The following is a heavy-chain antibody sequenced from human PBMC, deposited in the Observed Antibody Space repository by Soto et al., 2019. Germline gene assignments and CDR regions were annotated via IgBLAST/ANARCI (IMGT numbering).Heavy chain of an antibody. CDR2: IYSGGST. Sequence: EVQLVETGGGLIQPGGSLRLSCAASGFTVSSNYMSWVRQAPGKGLEWVSVIYSGGSTYYADSVKGRFTISRDNSKNTLYLQMNSLRAEDTAVYYFAIVDQERRLDAAMYHLYCYCGMDVWGQGTTVTVSS. CDR3: AIVDQERRLDAAMYHLYCYCGMDV. CDR1: GFTVSSNY. V-gene: IGHV3-53*02. D-gene: IGHD5-18*01. J-gene: IGHJ6*02.